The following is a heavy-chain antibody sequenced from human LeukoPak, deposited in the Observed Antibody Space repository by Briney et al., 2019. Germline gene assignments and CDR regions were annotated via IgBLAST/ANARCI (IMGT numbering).Heavy chain of an antibody. D-gene: IGHD4/OR15-4a*01. CDR1: GFTFSSHS. V-gene: IGHV3-21*04. J-gene: IGHJ4*02. CDR3: ARRAGAYSHPYDY. Sequence: GGSLRLSCAASGFTFSSHSMNWVRQAPGKGLEGVSSISSSSIYIYYADSVKGRFTISRDNAKKSVHLQMNSLRAEDTAVYYCARRAGAYSHPYDYWGQGTLVTVSS. CDR2: ISSSSIYI.